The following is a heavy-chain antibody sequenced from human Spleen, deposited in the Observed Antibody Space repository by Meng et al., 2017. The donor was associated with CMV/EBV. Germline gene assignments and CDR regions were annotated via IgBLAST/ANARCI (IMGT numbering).Heavy chain of an antibody. CDR2: ITTSGSTT. J-gene: IGHJ4*02. V-gene: IGHV3-23*01. CDR3: ARDFSGSQGY. D-gene: IGHD3-3*01. CDR1: GFTFSNSA. Sequence: GGSLRLSCAASGFTFSNSAMSWVRQAPGKGLEWVSAITTSGSTTYHADSVKGRFTTSRDNSKNTLFLHMNSLRAEDTAVYYCARDFSGSQGYWGQGTLVTVSS.